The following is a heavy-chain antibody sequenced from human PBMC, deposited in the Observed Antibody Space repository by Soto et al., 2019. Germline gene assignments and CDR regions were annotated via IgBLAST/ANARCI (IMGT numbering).Heavy chain of an antibody. J-gene: IGHJ6*02. D-gene: IGHD3-3*01. CDR1: GYIFSNYW. CDR3: ERPGVVAESGYYGVDV. Sequence: GGSLKISCXGSGYIFSNYWIGWVRQMPGKGLEWMGIIYPDDSDARYSPSFQGQVTISVDESITTAYLQWSSLKASDTAMYYCERPGVVAESGYYGVDVWGQGTTVTVSS. V-gene: IGHV5-51*01. CDR2: IYPDDSDA.